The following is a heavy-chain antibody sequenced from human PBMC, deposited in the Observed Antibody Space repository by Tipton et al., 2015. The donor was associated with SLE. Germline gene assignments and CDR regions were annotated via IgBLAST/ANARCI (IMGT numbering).Heavy chain of an antibody. V-gene: IGHV3-23*03. CDR2: IYSGGSAT. J-gene: IGHJ6*02. Sequence: GSLRLSCAASGFTFNTYVMNWVRQTPGKGLEWVSRIYSGGSATYYADSVKGRFTISRDNSMNTLYLQMNSLRAEDTAVYYCARDLILFVGYGMDVWGQGTTVTVSS. CDR1: GFTFNTYV. CDR3: ARDLILFVGYGMDV. D-gene: IGHD2-15*01.